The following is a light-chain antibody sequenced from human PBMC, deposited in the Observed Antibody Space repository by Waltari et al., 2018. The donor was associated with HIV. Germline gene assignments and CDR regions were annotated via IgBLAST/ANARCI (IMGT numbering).Light chain of an antibody. J-gene: IGLJ1*01. V-gene: IGLV1-40*01. CDR3: QSYDSGLSAYV. CDR2: GNT. CDR1: SSNIGAGYD. Sequence: QSVLTQPPSVSGAPGQRVTISCTGSSSNIGAGYDVHWFQQLPGTAPKLLIYGNTNRPSGVPDRFSGSKSGTSASLVITGLQAEDEGDYYCQSYDSGLSAYVFGTGTKVTVL.